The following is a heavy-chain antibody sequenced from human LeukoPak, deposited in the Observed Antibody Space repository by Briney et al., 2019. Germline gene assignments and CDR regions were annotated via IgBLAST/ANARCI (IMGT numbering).Heavy chain of an antibody. Sequence: ASVKVSCKASGGTFSSYAISWVRQAPGQGLEWMGGIIPIFGTANYAQKFQGRVTITADESTSTAYMELSSLRSEDTAVYYCARRQGRARETDYWGQGTLVTVSS. J-gene: IGHJ4*02. V-gene: IGHV1-69*13. CDR3: ARRQGRARETDY. CDR1: GGTFSSYA. CDR2: IIPIFGTA.